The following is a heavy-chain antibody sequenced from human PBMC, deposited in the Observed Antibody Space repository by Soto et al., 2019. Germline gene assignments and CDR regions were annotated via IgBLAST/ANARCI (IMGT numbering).Heavy chain of an antibody. J-gene: IGHJ4*02. CDR2: INDDGSST. Sequence: GGSLRLSCAASGFTFSMYWMHWVRQVPGKGPEWVSRINDDGSSTNYADSVKGRFTISRDNAKNTLYLQMNDLRAEDTAVYYCTRGHRSTSTGTGAFWGQGTMVTVSS. CDR3: TRGHRSTSTGTGAF. V-gene: IGHV3-74*01. D-gene: IGHD1-1*01. CDR1: GFTFSMYW.